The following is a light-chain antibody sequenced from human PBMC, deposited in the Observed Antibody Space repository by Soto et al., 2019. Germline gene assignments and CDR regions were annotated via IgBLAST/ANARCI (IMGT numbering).Light chain of an antibody. V-gene: IGLV2-14*01. CDR3: SSYTRSSTLV. CDR2: DVT. Sequence: QSVLTQPASVSGSPGQSITISCTGTSSDVGAYDYVSWYQQHPGKAPKLMIYDVTNRPSGVSDRFSGSKSGNTASLTISGLHTEYEADYHCSSYTRSSTLVFGGGTKVTVL. CDR1: SSDVGAYDY. J-gene: IGLJ2*01.